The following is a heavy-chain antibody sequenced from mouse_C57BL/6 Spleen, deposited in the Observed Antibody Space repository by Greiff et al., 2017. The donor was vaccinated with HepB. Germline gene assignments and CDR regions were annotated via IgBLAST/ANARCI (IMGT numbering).Heavy chain of an antibody. J-gene: IGHJ4*01. Sequence: VQLKQSGPELVKPGASVKMSCKASGYTFTDYNMHWVKQSHGKSLEWIGYINPNNGGTSYNQKFKGKATLTVNKSSSTAYIELRSLTSEDSAVYYCARSPLDSSGPYYAMDYWGQGTSVTVSS. CDR3: ARSPLDSSGPYYAMDY. CDR1: GYTFTDYN. CDR2: INPNNGGT. D-gene: IGHD3-2*02. V-gene: IGHV1-22*01.